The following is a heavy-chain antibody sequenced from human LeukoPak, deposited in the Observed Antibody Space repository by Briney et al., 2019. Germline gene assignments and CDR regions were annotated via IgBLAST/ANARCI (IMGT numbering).Heavy chain of an antibody. CDR2: INHSGST. D-gene: IGHD6-13*01. V-gene: IGHV4-34*01. CDR1: GGSFSGYY. J-gene: IGHJ3*02. Sequence: SETPSLTCAVYGGSFSGYYLSWIRQPPGKGLEWIGEINHSGSTNYNPSLKSRVTISVDTSKNQFSLKLSSVTAADTAVYYCARGWSSRYAFDIWGQGTMVTVSS. CDR3: ARGWSSRYAFDI.